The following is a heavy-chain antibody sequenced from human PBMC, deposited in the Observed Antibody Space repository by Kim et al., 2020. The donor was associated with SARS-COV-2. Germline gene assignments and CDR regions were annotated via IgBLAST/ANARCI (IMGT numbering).Heavy chain of an antibody. CDR2: ISGYNGLT. V-gene: IGHV1-18*01. Sequence: ASVKVSCKAAGFKLKNFGISWVRQAPGQGLEWMAWISGYNGLTKFAQRFKDRVAVTTDISTNTAYLELSSLKSDDTALYYCARDEDAIVDGHEGYHYSHYVLEVWGQGPTVTVSS. J-gene: IGHJ6*02. CDR1: GFKLKNFG. D-gene: IGHD2-15*01. CDR3: ARDEDAIVDGHEGYHYSHYVLEV.